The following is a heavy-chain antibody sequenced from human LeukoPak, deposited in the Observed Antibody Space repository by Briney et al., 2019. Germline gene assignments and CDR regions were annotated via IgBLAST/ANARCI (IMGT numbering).Heavy chain of an antibody. CDR2: IYTSGST. CDR3: ARDHDSWRSDY. J-gene: IGHJ4*02. V-gene: IGHV4-4*07. D-gene: IGHD6-13*01. Sequence: PAETLSLTCAVSVGSISRYYWSWIRQPAGKGLEWIGRIYTSGSTNYNPSLKSRVTMSVDTSKNQFSLKLSSVTAADTAVYYCARDHDSWRSDYWGQGTLVTVSS. CDR1: VGSISRYY.